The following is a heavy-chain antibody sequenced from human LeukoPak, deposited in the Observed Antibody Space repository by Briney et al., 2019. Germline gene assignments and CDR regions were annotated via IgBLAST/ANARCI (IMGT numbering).Heavy chain of an antibody. J-gene: IGHJ3*02. CDR1: GDSISSSSYC. D-gene: IGHD6-13*01. CDR3: ARDTSSTWYFYAFDI. CDR2: IYYSGST. V-gene: IGHV4-39*07. Sequence: SETLSLTCTVSGDSISSSSYCWGWVRQPPGKGLEWIESIYYSGSTYYNPSLKSRVTISVDTSKNQFSLKLSSVTAADTAVYYCARDTSSTWYFYAFDIWGQGTMVTVSS.